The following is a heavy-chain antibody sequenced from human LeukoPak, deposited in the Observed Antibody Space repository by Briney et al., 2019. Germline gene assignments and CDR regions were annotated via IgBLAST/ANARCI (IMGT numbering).Heavy chain of an antibody. CDR3: ARSPGSPFEY. CDR2: VYFRGTT. Sequence: SESLSLTCTVSGGSISSYYWSWIRQPPGKGLEWIGYVYFRGTTNYNPSIKSRVTISVDTSKNQFSLKLTSVTAADTAVYYCARSPGSPFEYWGRESVVTVSS. V-gene: IGHV4-59*01. CDR1: GGSISSYY. D-gene: IGHD7-27*01. J-gene: IGHJ4*02.